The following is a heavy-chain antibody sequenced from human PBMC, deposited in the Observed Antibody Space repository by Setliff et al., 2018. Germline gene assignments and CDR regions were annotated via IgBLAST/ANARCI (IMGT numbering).Heavy chain of an antibody. D-gene: IGHD3-10*01. CDR2: ISXLNXXX. J-gene: IGHJ5*02. Sequence: VASVKVSCKASGYIFSSYGITWVRQAPGQGLEWMGWISXLNXXXXXXXXXXXXXXVTADTSTRTSYMEMRNLTSDDTAVYFCARGSQYSYGSGSWGLDPWGQGTLVTVSS. CDR1: GYIFSSYG. CDR3: ARGSQYSYGSGSWGLDP. V-gene: IGHV1-18*01.